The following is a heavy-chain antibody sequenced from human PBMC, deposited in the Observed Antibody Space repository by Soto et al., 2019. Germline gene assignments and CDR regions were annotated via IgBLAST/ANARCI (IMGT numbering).Heavy chain of an antibody. Sequence: ASVEVSCKASGYTFTSYAMHWVRQAPGERLEWMGWINPTGGSTTYAQKFQGRVTMTRDTSTSTVYMQLSSLRSEDTAVYYCAREDVWGSYRPWYFDYWGQGTLVTVSS. J-gene: IGHJ4*02. V-gene: IGHV1-46*01. CDR2: INPTGGST. CDR1: GYTFTSYA. D-gene: IGHD3-16*02. CDR3: AREDVWGSYRPWYFDY.